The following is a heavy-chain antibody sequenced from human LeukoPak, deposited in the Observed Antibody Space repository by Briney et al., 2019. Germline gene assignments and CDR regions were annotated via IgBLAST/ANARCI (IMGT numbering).Heavy chain of an antibody. CDR3: ASRIAAVVGTYKYFDY. CDR2: INHSGST. V-gene: IGHV4-34*01. Sequence: SSETLSLTCAVYGGSFSGYYWSWIRQPPGKGLEWIGEINHSGSTNYNPSLKSRVTISVDTSKNQFSLKLSSVTAADTAVYYCASRIAAVVGTYKYFDYWGQGTLVTVSS. D-gene: IGHD6-13*01. J-gene: IGHJ4*02. CDR1: GGSFSGYY.